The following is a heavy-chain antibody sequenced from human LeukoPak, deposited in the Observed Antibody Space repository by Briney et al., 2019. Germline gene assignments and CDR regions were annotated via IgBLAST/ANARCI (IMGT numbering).Heavy chain of an antibody. CDR3: ARVHSEYGGPLDY. Sequence: PSETLSLTCTVSDYSTSSGYYWGWIRQPPGKGLEWIGSIYHSGSTYYNPSLKSRVTISVDTSKNQFSLKLSSVTAADTAVYYCARVHSEYGGPLDYWGQGTLVTVSS. CDR1: DYSTSSGYY. V-gene: IGHV4-38-2*02. D-gene: IGHD4-17*01. J-gene: IGHJ4*02. CDR2: IYHSGST.